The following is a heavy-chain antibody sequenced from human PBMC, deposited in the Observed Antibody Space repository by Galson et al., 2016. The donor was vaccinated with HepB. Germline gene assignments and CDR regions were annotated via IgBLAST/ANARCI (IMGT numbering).Heavy chain of an antibody. CDR1: GFRFTDYW. V-gene: IGHV3-7*03. CDR3: ARDHIRSSSAVGSAPYLPFDH. J-gene: IGHJ4*02. D-gene: IGHD3-10*01. CDR2: VNEDGSER. Sequence: SLRLSCAASGFRFTDYWMSWVRQAPGTGLEWVANVNEDGSERNYVGSVKGRFTISRDNAKNSLYLQMNSLRAEDTAVYFCARDHIRSSSAVGSAPYLPFDHWGLGTLVTVSS.